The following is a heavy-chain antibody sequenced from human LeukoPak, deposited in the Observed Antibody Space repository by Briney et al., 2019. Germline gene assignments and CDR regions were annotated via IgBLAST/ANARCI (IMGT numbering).Heavy chain of an antibody. V-gene: IGHV3-48*03. D-gene: IGHD2-21*01. CDR3: ARVHTSRRDDY. Sequence: PGGSLRLSCAASGFTFSSYEMNWVRQAPGKGLEWVSYISSSRSTIYYAYSVKGRFTISRDNAKNSLYLQMNSLRAEDTAVYYCARVHTSRRDDYWGQGTLVTVSS. CDR2: ISSSRSTI. J-gene: IGHJ4*02. CDR1: GFTFSSYE.